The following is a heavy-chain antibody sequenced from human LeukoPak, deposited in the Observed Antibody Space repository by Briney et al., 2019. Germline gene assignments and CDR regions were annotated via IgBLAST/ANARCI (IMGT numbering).Heavy chain of an antibody. CDR3: AKGDDSSGYYPGGADY. J-gene: IGHJ4*02. CDR1: GFTFSSYA. CDR2: ISGSGGST. D-gene: IGHD3-22*01. Sequence: SGGSLRLSCAASGFTFSSYAMSWVRQAPGKGLEWVSAISGSGGSTYYADSVKGRFTISRDNSKSTLYLQMNSLRAEDTAVYYCAKGDDSSGYYPGGADYWGQGALVTVSS. V-gene: IGHV3-23*01.